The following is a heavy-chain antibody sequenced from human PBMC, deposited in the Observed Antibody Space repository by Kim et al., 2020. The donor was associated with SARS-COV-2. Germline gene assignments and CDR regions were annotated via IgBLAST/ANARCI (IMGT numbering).Heavy chain of an antibody. J-gene: IGHJ4*02. V-gene: IGHV3-11*01. Sequence: VNGRFTTARENARNQLYLQMNSLRAEDTAVYYCARAHGGYGDYEGAFDSWGQGTLVTVSS. CDR3: ARAHGGYGDYEGAFDS. D-gene: IGHD4-17*01.